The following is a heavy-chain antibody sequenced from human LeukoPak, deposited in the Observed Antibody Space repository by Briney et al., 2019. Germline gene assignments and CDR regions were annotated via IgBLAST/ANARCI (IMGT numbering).Heavy chain of an antibody. D-gene: IGHD2-15*01. CDR1: GGSISSYY. Sequence: SETLSLTCTVSGGSISSYYWSWIRQPPGKGLEWIGEINHSGSTNYNPSLKSRVTISVDTSKNQFSLKLSSVTAADTAVYYCARRGGSFSASRFFDYWGQGTLVTVSS. CDR2: INHSGST. V-gene: IGHV4-34*01. CDR3: ARRGGSFSASRFFDY. J-gene: IGHJ4*02.